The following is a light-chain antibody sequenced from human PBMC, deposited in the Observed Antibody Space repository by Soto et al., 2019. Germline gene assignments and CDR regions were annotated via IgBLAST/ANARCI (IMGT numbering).Light chain of an antibody. V-gene: IGKV3-15*01. CDR2: GAS. CDR1: QSVSNN. Sequence: ERVMTQSPANLSVSPGERATLSCRASQSVSNNLAWYQQKLGQAPRLLIYGASTRATGVPSRFSGSGSGTEFTLTISSLQPDDFATYYCQQYNSYSTFGQGTKVDIK. J-gene: IGKJ1*01. CDR3: QQYNSYST.